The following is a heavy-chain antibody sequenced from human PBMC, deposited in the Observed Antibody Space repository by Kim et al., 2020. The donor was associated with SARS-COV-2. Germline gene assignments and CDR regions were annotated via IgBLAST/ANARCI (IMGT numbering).Heavy chain of an antibody. J-gene: IGHJ4*02. CDR1: DGSISSYY. CDR3: ARAVSRYGSGTPRFFDY. D-gene: IGHD3-10*01. V-gene: IGHV4-59*13. CDR2: IYYSGST. Sequence: SENLSLTCTVSDGSISSYYWSWIRQPPGKGLEWIGYIYYSGSTSYNPSLKSRVTMSVDTSKNQFSLKLSSVTAADTAVYYCARAVSRYGSGTPRFFDYWGQGTLVTVSS.